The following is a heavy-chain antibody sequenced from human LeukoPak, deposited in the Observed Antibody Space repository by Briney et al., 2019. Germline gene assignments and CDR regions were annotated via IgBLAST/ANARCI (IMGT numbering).Heavy chain of an antibody. V-gene: IGHV5-51*01. D-gene: IGHD3-3*01. CDR1: GYTFSSSW. CDR2: IYPGDSDT. CDR3: ARQNDFRLDY. J-gene: IGHJ4*02. Sequence: GASLQISCQGSGYTFSSSWIGWGRQLPGKGLEWMGIIYPGDSDTRYSPSLQGQVTISVDTSIRTASLQWSSLKASDTAIYYCARQNDFRLDYWGQGTLVTVSS.